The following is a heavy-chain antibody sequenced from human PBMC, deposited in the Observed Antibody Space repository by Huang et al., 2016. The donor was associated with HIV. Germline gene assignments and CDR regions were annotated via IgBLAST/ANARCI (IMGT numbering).Heavy chain of an antibody. J-gene: IGHJ4*02. CDR1: GGTVSSFS. D-gene: IGHD5-18*01. CDR3: ARGVGNSNRGFDI. CDR2: IIPWPDTT. V-gene: IGHV1-69*13. Sequence: QVQLVQSGAEMKKSGSSVKVSCKASGGTVSSFSFTWVRQAPGHGLEWMGGIIPWPDTTDLAQKFRGRVTRTADEATNTAFMELSGLTSQDTAVYYCARGVGNSNRGFDIWGQGTLVTVS.